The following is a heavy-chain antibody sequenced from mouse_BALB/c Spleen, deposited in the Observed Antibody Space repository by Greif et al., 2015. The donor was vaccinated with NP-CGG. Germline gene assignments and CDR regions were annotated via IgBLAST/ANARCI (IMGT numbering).Heavy chain of an antibody. V-gene: IGHV14-3*02. D-gene: IGHD1-1*01. CDR3: ARSGYYGSSSWYFDV. Sequence: EVKLQESGAELVKPGASVKLSCTASGFNIKDTYMHWVKQRPEQGLEWIGRIDPANGNTKYDPKFQGKATITADTSSNTACLQRSSRTSEDTAVYYCARSGYYGSSSWYFDVWGAGTTVTVSS. CDR1: GFNIKDTY. CDR2: IDPANGNT. J-gene: IGHJ1*01.